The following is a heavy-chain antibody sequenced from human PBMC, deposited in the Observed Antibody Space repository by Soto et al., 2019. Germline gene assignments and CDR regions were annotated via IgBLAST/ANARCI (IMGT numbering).Heavy chain of an antibody. D-gene: IGHD6-13*01. CDR3: AREGRLATAGRFDY. J-gene: IGHJ4*02. CDR2: IYYSGST. CDR1: GGSISSGDYF. V-gene: IGHV4-31*03. Sequence: SETLSLTCTVSGGSISSGDYFWSWIRQVPKKGLEWIGYIYYSGSTYYNPSLKSRVAMSVDTSKNQFSLKLSSVTAADTAIYYCAREGRLATAGRFDYWGQGTLVTVSS.